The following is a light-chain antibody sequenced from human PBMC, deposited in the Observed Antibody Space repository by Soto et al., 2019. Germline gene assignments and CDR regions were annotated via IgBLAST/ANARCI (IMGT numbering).Light chain of an antibody. Sequence: DIQMTQSPSSLSASLGDSVTITCRARHNISSYLNWYQQQPGTAPKLLIYAASSLQIGVPSRFSGSGSGTDFTLTISSLQPEDFATYYFQQSYSTPRTFVQGTKVEIK. CDR3: QQSYSTPRT. CDR2: AAS. J-gene: IGKJ1*01. CDR1: HNISSY. V-gene: IGKV1-39*01.